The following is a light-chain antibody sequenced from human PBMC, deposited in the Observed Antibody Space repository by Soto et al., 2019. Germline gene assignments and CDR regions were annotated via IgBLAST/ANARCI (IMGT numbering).Light chain of an antibody. J-gene: IGKJ2*01. CDR3: HHGRNWPPVT. Sequence: EIVLTQSPATLSLSPGEIATLSCRASQSVDAYLAWYQQKPGQAPRLLIYDASNRATGIPARFSGSGSGTDCTLTISSLEPEDFAVYYGHHGRNWPPVTFDQGTKLEIK. CDR1: QSVDAY. V-gene: IGKV3-11*01. CDR2: DAS.